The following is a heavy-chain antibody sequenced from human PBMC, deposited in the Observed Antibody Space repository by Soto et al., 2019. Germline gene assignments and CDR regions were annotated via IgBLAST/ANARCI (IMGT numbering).Heavy chain of an antibody. V-gene: IGHV3-30-3*01. D-gene: IGHD6-19*01. CDR2: ISYDGSNK. J-gene: IGHJ5*02. Sequence: GSLRLSCAASGFTFSSYAMHWVRQAPGKGLEWVAVISYDGSNKYYADSVKGRFTISRDNSKNTLYLQMNSLRAEDTAVYYCARGREAAVAGTAGWFDPWGQGTLVTVSS. CDR3: ARGREAAVAGTAGWFDP. CDR1: GFTFSSYA.